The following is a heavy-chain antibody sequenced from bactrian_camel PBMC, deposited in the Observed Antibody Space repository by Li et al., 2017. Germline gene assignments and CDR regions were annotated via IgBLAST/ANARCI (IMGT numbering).Heavy chain of an antibody. V-gene: IGHV3S54*01. CDR3: AAAAGLFGGTCLDVRSVDY. CDR2: INASGGRT. CDR1: GHTYNYNF. Sequence: HVQLVESGGGSVQAGGSLRLSCAASGHTYNYNFMAWFRQAPGKEREGVAAINASGGRTAYRNSVKGRFTISQDNAKNTLYLQMNSLNSEDTAMYYCAAAAGLFGGTCLDVRSVDYWGQGTQVTVS. J-gene: IGHJ4*01. D-gene: IGHD7*01.